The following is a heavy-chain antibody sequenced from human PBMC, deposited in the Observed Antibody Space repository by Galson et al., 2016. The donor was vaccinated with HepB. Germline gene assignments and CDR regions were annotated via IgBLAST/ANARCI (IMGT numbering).Heavy chain of an antibody. CDR3: AKDHTGSTVGWSDGMDV. Sequence: SLRLSCAASGFTFSTFAMSWVRLAPGKGLEWTSGITGTGGGTYYADSVKGRFTISRDTSKNTLFLQLSSLRVEHTAVYYCAKDHTGSTVGWSDGMDVWGQGTTVTVSS. CDR1: GFTFSTFA. V-gene: IGHV3-23*01. D-gene: IGHD1-7*01. J-gene: IGHJ6*02. CDR2: ITGTGGGT.